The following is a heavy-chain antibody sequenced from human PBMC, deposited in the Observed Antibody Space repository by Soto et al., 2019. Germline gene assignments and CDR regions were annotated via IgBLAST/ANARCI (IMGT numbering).Heavy chain of an antibody. D-gene: IGHD2-8*01. CDR3: ARAEGYCTNGVCYNAFDI. Sequence: PSETLSLTCXVSGGSISSYYWSWIRQPAGKGLEWIGRIYTSGSTNYNPSLKSRVTMSVDTSKNQFSLKLSSVTAADTAVYYCARAEGYCTNGVCYNAFDIWGQGTMVTVSS. CDR1: GGSISSYY. V-gene: IGHV4-4*07. CDR2: IYTSGST. J-gene: IGHJ3*02.